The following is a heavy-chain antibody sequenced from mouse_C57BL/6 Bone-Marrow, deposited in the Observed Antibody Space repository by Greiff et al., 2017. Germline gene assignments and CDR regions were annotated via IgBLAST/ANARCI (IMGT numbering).Heavy chain of an antibody. CDR2: IHPNSGST. J-gene: IGHJ3*01. Sequence: QVQLQQPGAELVKPGASVKLSCKASGYTFTSYWMHWVKQRPGQGLEWIGMIHPNSGSTNYNEKFKSKATLTVDKSSSTAYMQLSSLTSEDSAVYYCARGGDYDAWFAYWGQGTLVTVSA. CDR3: ARGGDYDAWFAY. V-gene: IGHV1-64*01. CDR1: GYTFTSYW. D-gene: IGHD2-4*01.